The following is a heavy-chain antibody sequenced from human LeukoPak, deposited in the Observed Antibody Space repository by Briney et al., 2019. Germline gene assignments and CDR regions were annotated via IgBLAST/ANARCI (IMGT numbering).Heavy chain of an antibody. CDR2: IMWRGGST. CDR3: TKDLTPGGADV. D-gene: IGHD3-10*01. Sequence: PGRSLRLSCAVSGFTSDDHAMHWVRQASGKGLEWVAGIMWRGGSTGYGDSVKGRFTISRDNAKKSLYLQMNGLRVEDTAFYYCTKDLTPGGADVWGQGTTVTVSS. V-gene: IGHV3-9*02. CDR1: GFTSDDHA. J-gene: IGHJ6*02.